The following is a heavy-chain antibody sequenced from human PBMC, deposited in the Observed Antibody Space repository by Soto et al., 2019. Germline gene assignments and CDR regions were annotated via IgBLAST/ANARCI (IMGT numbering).Heavy chain of an antibody. CDR1: GASIRNYY. CDR3: ASSAGPHGDFFSYNGMDV. D-gene: IGHD3-10*01. Sequence: QMQLLESGPGLVKPSETLSLTCSVSGASIRNYYWHWVRQLPGKGLEWIGYVYTPDYTRYNSSLKSRVTISVDTSKSQFSLRFNSVTAADTAVYYCASSAGPHGDFFSYNGMDVWGQGTTVTVSS. CDR2: VYTPDYT. V-gene: IGHV4-4*08. J-gene: IGHJ6*02.